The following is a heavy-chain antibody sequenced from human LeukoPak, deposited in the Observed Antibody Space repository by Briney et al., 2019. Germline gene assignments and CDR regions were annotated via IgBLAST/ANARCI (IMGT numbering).Heavy chain of an antibody. V-gene: IGHV4-39*07. CDR3: ARAASQWLPPNHVDYYYMDV. CDR1: GGSISSSSYY. D-gene: IGHD6-19*01. CDR2: IYYSGST. J-gene: IGHJ6*03. Sequence: SETLSLTCTVSGGSISSSSYYWGWIRQPPGKGLEWIGSIYYSGSTYYNPSLKSRVTISVDTSKNQFSLKLSSVTAADTAVYYCARAASQWLPPNHVDYYYMDVWGKGTTVTVSS.